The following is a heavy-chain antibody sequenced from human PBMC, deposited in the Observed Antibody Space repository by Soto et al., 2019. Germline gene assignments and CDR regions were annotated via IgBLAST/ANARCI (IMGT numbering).Heavy chain of an antibody. V-gene: IGHV1-2*02. CDR1: DYSFTGHY. Sequence: ASVKVSCKASDYSFTGHYLHWVRQAPGQGLEWMGWIDPKSGDTNYAQKFQDRVTMTRDTSSSTAYMDLSRLRSDDTAVYYCARDYDKSGYDYFDPWGQGTLVTVSS. CDR2: IDPKSGDT. J-gene: IGHJ5*02. D-gene: IGHD3-22*01. CDR3: ARDYDKSGYDYFDP.